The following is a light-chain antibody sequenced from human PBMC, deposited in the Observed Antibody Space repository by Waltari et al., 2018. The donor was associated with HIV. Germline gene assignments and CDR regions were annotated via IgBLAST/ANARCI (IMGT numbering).Light chain of an antibody. Sequence: QSVLTQPPSVSGTPGQRVSISCSGSSSNIGSNYVYWYQQLPGTAPKRLIYRNNQRPSGVPYRFSGSKSGTSASLAISGLRSEDEADYYCAAWDDSLSGPWVFGGGTKLTVL. CDR2: RNN. CDR1: SSNIGSNY. V-gene: IGLV1-47*01. CDR3: AAWDDSLSGPWV. J-gene: IGLJ3*02.